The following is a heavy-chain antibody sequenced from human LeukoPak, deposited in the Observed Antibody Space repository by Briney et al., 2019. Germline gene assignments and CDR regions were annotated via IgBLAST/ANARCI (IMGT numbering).Heavy chain of an antibody. D-gene: IGHD3-10*01. Sequence: GGSLRLSCAASGFTVSTKYMSWVRQAPGKGLEWVSVIYSGGTTYYADSVKGRFTISRDNSKNTLYLQMNSLRAEDTAVYYCARVYYGSGSYYNPLGYYYYYMDVWGKGTTVTISS. V-gene: IGHV3-66*01. J-gene: IGHJ6*03. CDR2: IYSGGTT. CDR3: ARVYYGSGSYYNPLGYYYYYMDV. CDR1: GFTVSTKY.